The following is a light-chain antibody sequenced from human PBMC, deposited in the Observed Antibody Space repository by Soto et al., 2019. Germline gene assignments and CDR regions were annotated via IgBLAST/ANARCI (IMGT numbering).Light chain of an antibody. CDR1: SSDVGGYNY. CDR3: SSYRSGGTFV. Sequence: QSVLTQPASVSGSPGQSIAISCTGTSSDVGGYNYVSWHQQHPGKAPKVLISVVSNRPSGVSNRFSGSKSGNTASLTISGLQAEDEADYYWSSYRSGGTFVFGSGTKLTVL. CDR2: VVS. J-gene: IGLJ1*01. V-gene: IGLV2-14*01.